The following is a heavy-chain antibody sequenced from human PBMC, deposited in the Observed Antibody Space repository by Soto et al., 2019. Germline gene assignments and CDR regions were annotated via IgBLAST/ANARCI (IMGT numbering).Heavy chain of an antibody. V-gene: IGHV2-5*01. CDR2: VYWNDAK. J-gene: IGHJ4*02. CDR1: GFSLSTSHVG. Sequence: SGPTLVNPTQTLTFTCTFSGFSLSTSHVGVGWIRQPPGKALEWLAHVYWNDAKYHSLSLKTRLTITKDTSKSQVVLTMTNMDPVDTATYFCAHLKTGGYYFDYWGQGALVTVSS. CDR3: AHLKTGGYYFDY.